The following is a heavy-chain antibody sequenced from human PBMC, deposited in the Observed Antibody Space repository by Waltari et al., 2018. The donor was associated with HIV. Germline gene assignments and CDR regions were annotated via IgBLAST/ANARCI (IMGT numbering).Heavy chain of an antibody. J-gene: IGHJ5*02. CDR2: IIPTLRVA. CDR1: GESLSSYA. Sequence: QVQLVQSGTEVKKPGSSVKVSCKGSGESLSSYALSWVGQAPGQGFQWMGRIIPTLRVARDTGNFRDRVTITADQSTNTVYMELSSLNSDDTAVYYCAVGRIDNIRSGRENLGGFDPWGQGTLVIVSS. CDR3: AVGRIDNIRSGRENLGGFDP. V-gene: IGHV1-69*04. D-gene: IGHD3-3*01.